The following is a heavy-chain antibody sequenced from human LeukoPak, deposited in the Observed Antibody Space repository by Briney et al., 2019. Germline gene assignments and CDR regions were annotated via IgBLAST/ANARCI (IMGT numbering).Heavy chain of an antibody. Sequence: ASVKVSCKASGGTFSSYAISWVRQAPGQGLEWMGGIIPIFGTANYAQKFQGRVTMTRDMSTSTDYMELSSLRSEDAAIYYCARDNSVGDNAWWFDPWGQGTLVTVSS. D-gene: IGHD1-26*01. V-gene: IGHV1-69*05. J-gene: IGHJ5*02. CDR1: GGTFSSYA. CDR2: IIPIFGTA. CDR3: ARDNSVGDNAWWFDP.